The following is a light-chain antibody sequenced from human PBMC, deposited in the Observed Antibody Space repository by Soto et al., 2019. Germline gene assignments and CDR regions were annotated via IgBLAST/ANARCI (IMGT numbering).Light chain of an antibody. Sequence: EIVLTQSPGTLSLSPGERATLSCRASQSVSSTYIAWYQQKPRQAPRVLIYGASSRATGIPDRFSGSGSGTDFTLTIRRLEPKDFSVYFCQQYGRSPPFTFGQGTKVEIK. J-gene: IGKJ2*01. CDR2: GAS. CDR3: QQYGRSPPFT. CDR1: QSVSSTY. V-gene: IGKV3-20*01.